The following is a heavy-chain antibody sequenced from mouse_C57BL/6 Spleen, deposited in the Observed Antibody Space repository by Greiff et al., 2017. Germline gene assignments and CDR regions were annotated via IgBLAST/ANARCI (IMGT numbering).Heavy chain of an antibody. CDR1: GYTFTSYT. Sequence: QVQLQQSGAELARPGASVKMSCKASGYTFTSYTMHWVKKRPGQGLEWIGYINPSSGYTKYNQKFKDKATLTAAKSSSTAYMQLSSLTSEDSAVYYCAIIYDGYYGGFAYWGQGTLVTVSA. CDR2: INPSSGYT. D-gene: IGHD2-3*01. V-gene: IGHV1-4*01. J-gene: IGHJ3*01. CDR3: AIIYDGYYGGFAY.